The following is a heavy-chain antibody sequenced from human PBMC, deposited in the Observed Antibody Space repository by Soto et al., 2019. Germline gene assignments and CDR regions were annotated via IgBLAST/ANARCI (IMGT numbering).Heavy chain of an antibody. D-gene: IGHD1-1*01. CDR1: RFTFSSYA. Sequence: LRLSCAASRFTFSSYATSWVRQAPGKGLEWVSAISGSGGSTYYADSVKGRFTISRDNSKNTLYLQMNSLRAEDTAVYYCAKDDDDRTFDYWGQGTLVTVSS. V-gene: IGHV3-23*01. CDR3: AKDDDDRTFDY. J-gene: IGHJ4*02. CDR2: ISGSGGST.